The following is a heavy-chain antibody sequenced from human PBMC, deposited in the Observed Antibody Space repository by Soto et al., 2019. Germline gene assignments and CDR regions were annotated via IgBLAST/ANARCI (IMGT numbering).Heavy chain of an antibody. V-gene: IGHV3-23*01. CDR3: ASLLYDFWSGYYSGGPPGN. CDR1: GFTFSSYA. CDR2: ISGSGGST. D-gene: IGHD3-3*01. Sequence: GGSLRLSCAASGFTFSSYAMSWVRQAPGKGLEWVSAISGSGGSTYYADSVKGRFTISRDNSKNTLYLQMNSLRAEDTAVYYCASLLYDFWSGYYSGGPPGNWGQGTLVTVSS. J-gene: IGHJ4*02.